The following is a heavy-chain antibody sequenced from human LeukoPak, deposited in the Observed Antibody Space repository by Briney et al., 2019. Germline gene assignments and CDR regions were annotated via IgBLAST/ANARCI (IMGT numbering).Heavy chain of an antibody. CDR3: AKDGSYVDTAMVDY. Sequence: ETLSLTCTVSGGSISSGGYYWSWVRQAPGKGLEWVSAISGSGGSTYYADSVKGRFTISRDNSKNTLYLQMNSLRAEDTAVYYCAKDGSYVDTAMVDYWGQGTLVTVSS. J-gene: IGHJ4*02. CDR1: GGSISSGGYY. V-gene: IGHV3-23*01. D-gene: IGHD5-18*01. CDR2: ISGSGGST.